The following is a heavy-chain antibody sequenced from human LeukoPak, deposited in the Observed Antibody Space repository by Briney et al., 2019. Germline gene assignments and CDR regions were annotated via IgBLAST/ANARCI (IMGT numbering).Heavy chain of an antibody. V-gene: IGHV3-48*01. CDR3: AREVGTPQAFDI. Sequence: PGGSLRLSCAASGFTFSSYGMNWVRQAPGKGLEWVSYINSRSSTIYYADSVRGRFTISRDNAKNSLYLQMNSLKAEDTAIYYCAREVGTPQAFDIWGQGTMVTVSS. CDR2: INSRSSTI. CDR1: GFTFSSYG. J-gene: IGHJ3*02. D-gene: IGHD1-26*01.